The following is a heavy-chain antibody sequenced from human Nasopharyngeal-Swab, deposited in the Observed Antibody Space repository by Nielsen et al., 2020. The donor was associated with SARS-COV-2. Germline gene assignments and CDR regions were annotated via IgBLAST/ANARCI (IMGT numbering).Heavy chain of an antibody. V-gene: IGHV3-11*04. Sequence: GESLKISCAASGFPFSDFYMSWIRQAPGKGLEWLSYIGQGGTPIYYADSVKGRFTISRDNAKNSLYLQMNSLRVEDTAVYYCARVLLRALGKFGEGYAFDIWGQGTMVTVSS. J-gene: IGHJ3*02. CDR1: GFPFSDFY. CDR3: ARVLLRALGKFGEGYAFDI. D-gene: IGHD3-10*01. CDR2: IGQGGTPI.